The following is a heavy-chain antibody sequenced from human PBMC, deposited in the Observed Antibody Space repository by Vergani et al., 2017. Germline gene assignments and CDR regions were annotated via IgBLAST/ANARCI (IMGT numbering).Heavy chain of an antibody. J-gene: IGHJ5*02. D-gene: IGHD3-22*01. CDR1: GFTFINAW. Sequence: EVQLVESGGGLVKPGGSLRLSCAASGFTFINAWMTWVRQAPGKGLEWVGRIKSKTDGGTTYYAAPVKGKFTISRDDSKNTLYLQMNSLKTEDTAVYYCARVGWSYYDSSGYYYAPGGWFDPWSQGTLVTVSS. CDR2: IKSKTDGGTT. CDR3: ARVGWSYYDSSGYYYAPGGWFDP. V-gene: IGHV3-15*01.